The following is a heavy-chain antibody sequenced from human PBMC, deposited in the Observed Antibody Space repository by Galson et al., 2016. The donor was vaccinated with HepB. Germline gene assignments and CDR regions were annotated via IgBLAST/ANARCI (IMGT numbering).Heavy chain of an antibody. V-gene: IGHV3-23*01. Sequence: SLRLSCAASGFIYGNYAMTWVRQAPGKGLEWVSTISGSGYTYYRDSVKGRFTISRDNSMNTMDLKMNSLRAEDTAIYFCAKDSRRVVGTSWADEVDWFDSWGQGTLVTVSS. D-gene: IGHD2-21*01. J-gene: IGHJ5*01. CDR3: AKDSRRVVGTSWADEVDWFDS. CDR1: GFIYGNYA. CDR2: ISGSGYT.